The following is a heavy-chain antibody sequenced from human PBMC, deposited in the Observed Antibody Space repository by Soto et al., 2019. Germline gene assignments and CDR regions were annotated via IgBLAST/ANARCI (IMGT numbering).Heavy chain of an antibody. J-gene: IGHJ4*02. CDR1: GFTFSSYG. CDR2: IWYDGSNK. CDR3: ASDFSAVNYYDSSGYKMEVVY. D-gene: IGHD3-22*01. Sequence: SLRLSCAASGFTFSSYGMHWVRQAPGKVLEWVAVIWYDGSNKYYADSVKGPFTISRDNSKKTLYLQMNSLRGEDTAVYYCASDFSAVNYYDSSGYKMEVVYWGQGTMVTVFS. V-gene: IGHV3-33*01.